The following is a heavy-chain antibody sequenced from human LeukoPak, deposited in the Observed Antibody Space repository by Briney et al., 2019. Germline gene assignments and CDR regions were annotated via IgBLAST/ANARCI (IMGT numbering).Heavy chain of an antibody. CDR1: GFTLTGYY. CDR3: ARADSVPAGDYHYWYMDV. CDR2: IKPNSGDT. Sequence: PKASVKVSCKASGFTLTGYYMHWVRQEPRQGLQWMGWIKPNSGDTDYAQKFQGRVTMTRDTSISTVYMELSSLRSDDTAVYYCARADSVPAGDYHYWYMDVWGKGTTVTVSS. D-gene: IGHD2-2*01. V-gene: IGHV1-2*02. J-gene: IGHJ6*03.